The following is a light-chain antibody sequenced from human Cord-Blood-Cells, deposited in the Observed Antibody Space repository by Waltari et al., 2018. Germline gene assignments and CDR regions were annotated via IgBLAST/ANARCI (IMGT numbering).Light chain of an antibody. J-gene: IGLJ1*01. V-gene: IGLV2-23*01. CDR2: EGS. CDR3: CSYAGSSTFV. CDR1: TSEGGCFHR. Sequence: QFALTQPAHVYGSPGLSLTISCAGTTSEGGCFHRFPWYQQQPGKAPKLMIYEGSKRPSGVSNRFSGSKSGNTASLTISGLQAEDEADYYCCSYAGSSTFVFGTGTKVTVL.